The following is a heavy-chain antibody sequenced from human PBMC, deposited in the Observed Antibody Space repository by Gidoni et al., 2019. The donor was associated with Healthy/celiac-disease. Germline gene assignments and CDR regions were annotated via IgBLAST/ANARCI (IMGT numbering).Heavy chain of an antibody. J-gene: IGHJ6*02. V-gene: IGHV4-4*02. CDR2: SYYSGST. CDR3: ARDRPVTGAVSGMDV. Sequence: QVQLQESGPGLVNPSGTLSLTCAVSGGSISSSNWWSWVRQPPGKGLEWIGESYYSGSTNYNQSIKSRVTISVDKSKNQFSLKLSSVTAADTAVYYCARDRPVTGAVSGMDVWGQGTTVTVSS. CDR1: GGSISSSNW. D-gene: IGHD4-17*01.